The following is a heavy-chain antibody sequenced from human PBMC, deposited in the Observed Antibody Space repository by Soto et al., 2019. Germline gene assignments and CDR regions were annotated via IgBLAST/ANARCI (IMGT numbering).Heavy chain of an antibody. CDR1: EFTFSNYW. CDR3: TRDRGGNYYGGFDY. J-gene: IGHJ4*02. Sequence: VQLVESGGCLVQPGGSLRLSCTVSEFTFSNYWMHWVRQAPGKGLVWVSRINSDGGIIDYADSVKGRFTISRDNANNTLYLQMNALRAEDTAVYYCTRDRGGNYYGGFDYWVQGTLVAVSS. V-gene: IGHV3-74*01. D-gene: IGHD1-26*01. CDR2: INSDGGII.